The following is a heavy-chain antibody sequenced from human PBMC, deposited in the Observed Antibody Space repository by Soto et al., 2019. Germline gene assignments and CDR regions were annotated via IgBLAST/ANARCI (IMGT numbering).Heavy chain of an antibody. D-gene: IGHD3-3*01. CDR1: GGSISSSSYY. CDR3: AINYDFWSGYYPAEQNWFDP. CDR2: IYYSGST. Sequence: SETLSLTCTVSGGSISSSSYYWGWIRQPPGKGLEWIGSIYYSGSTYYNPSLKSRVTISVDTSKNQFSLKLSSVTAADTAVYYCAINYDFWSGYYPAEQNWFDPWGQGTLVTSPQ. V-gene: IGHV4-39*01. J-gene: IGHJ5*02.